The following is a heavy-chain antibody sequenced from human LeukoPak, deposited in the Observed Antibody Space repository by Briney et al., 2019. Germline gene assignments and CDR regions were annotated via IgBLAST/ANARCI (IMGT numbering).Heavy chain of an antibody. Sequence: GGSLRLSCAASGFTFSTHAMSWVRQAPGKGLEWVSAISGSAGSTYYADSVKGRFTISGDNSKNSLYLQMNSLRAEDTAVYYCVAPYSDYVSGYDYWGQGTLVTVSA. D-gene: IGHD4-11*01. CDR3: VAPYSDYVSGYDY. CDR1: GFTFSTHA. J-gene: IGHJ4*02. V-gene: IGHV3-23*01. CDR2: ISGSAGST.